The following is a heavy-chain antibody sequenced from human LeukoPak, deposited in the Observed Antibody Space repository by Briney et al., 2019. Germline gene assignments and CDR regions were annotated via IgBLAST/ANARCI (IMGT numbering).Heavy chain of an antibody. CDR3: AREGGATRGDAFDI. CDR2: INPNSDDS. J-gene: IGHJ3*02. D-gene: IGHD1-26*01. CDR1: GYTFTGFY. Sequence: GASVKVSCKASGYTFTGFYMHWVRQAPGQGPEWMGRINPNSDDSNYAQKFQGRVTLTRDTSISTAYMELSRLRSDDAAVYYCAREGGATRGDAFDIWGQGTMVTVSS. V-gene: IGHV1-2*06.